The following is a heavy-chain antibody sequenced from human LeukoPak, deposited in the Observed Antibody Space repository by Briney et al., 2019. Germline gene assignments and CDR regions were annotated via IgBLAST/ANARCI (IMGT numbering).Heavy chain of an antibody. J-gene: IGHJ5*01. D-gene: IGHD3-16*01. CDR3: ARDFWGLDS. CDR2: IYYSGST. V-gene: IGHV4-59*01. CDR1: GGSISGYY. Sequence: PSETLSLTCSVSGGSISGYYWSWIRLPPGKGLEWIGSIYYSGSTNYNPSLQSRVTISVDTSKNQFSLNLSSMTAADTAVYYCARDFWGLDSWGQGTSVTVSS.